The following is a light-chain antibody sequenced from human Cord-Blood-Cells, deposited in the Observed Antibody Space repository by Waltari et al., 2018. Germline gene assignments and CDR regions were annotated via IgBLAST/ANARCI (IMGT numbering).Light chain of an antibody. CDR3: QTWGTVIQL. J-gene: IGLJ3*02. CDR1: SRHGSYA. V-gene: IGLV4-69*01. Sequence: HLVPTQSPSASASLGATVKLTGTLSSRHGSYAIAWHQQQPEKGPRYLLKLNSDGSHSKWDGIPDRLSGSSSGAERYLTISSLQSEDEAGYYCQTWGTVIQLFGGGTKLTVL. CDR2: LNSDGSH.